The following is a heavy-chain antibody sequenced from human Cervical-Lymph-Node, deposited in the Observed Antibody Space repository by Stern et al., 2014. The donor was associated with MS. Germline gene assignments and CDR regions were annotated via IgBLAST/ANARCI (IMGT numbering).Heavy chain of an antibody. CDR2: ISWNSGNI. V-gene: IGHV3-9*01. CDR1: GFTFDDYA. CDR3: AKDIYAADLLCMDV. J-gene: IGHJ6*02. D-gene: IGHD3-3*01. Sequence: QLVESGGGLVQPGRSLRLSCAASGFTFDDYAMHWVRQAPGKGLEWVSGISWNSGNIAYADSVKGRLTISRDNAKNSLYLQMNSLRAEDTALYYCAKDIYAADLLCMDVWGQGTTVTVSS.